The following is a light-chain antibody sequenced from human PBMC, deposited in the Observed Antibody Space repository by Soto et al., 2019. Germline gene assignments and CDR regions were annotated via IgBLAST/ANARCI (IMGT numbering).Light chain of an antibody. Sequence: EIVLMQSPGTLSLSPRERATLSCRACQSVSSSYLAWYQQKPGQAPRLLIYGASSRVTGIPDRFSGSGSGTDFTLTISRLEPEDFAVYYCQQYGSSPVTFGQGTKVDIK. CDR3: QQYGSSPVT. J-gene: IGKJ1*01. CDR2: GAS. V-gene: IGKV3-20*01. CDR1: QSVSSSY.